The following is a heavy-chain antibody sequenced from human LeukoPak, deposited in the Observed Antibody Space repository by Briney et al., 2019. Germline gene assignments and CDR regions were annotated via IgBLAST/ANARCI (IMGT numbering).Heavy chain of an antibody. CDR2: IIPIIGTA. CDR1: GGTFSSYL. Sequence: SVKVSCKASGGTFSSYLISWVRQAPGQGLEWMGGIIPIIGTADYIQKFQDRVTITADESTTTSYMELRSLRSGDTAVYYCARDVVGAYGTKALDDWGQGTLVTVSA. V-gene: IGHV1-69*13. CDR3: ARDVVGAYGTKALDD. J-gene: IGHJ4*02. D-gene: IGHD1-26*01.